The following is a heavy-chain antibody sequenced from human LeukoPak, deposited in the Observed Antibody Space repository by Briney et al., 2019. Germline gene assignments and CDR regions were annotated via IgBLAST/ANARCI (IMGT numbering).Heavy chain of an antibody. CDR1: GGSFSGYY. V-gene: IGHV4-34*01. D-gene: IGHD2-2*01. Sequence: SETLSLTCAVYGGSFSGYYWSWIRQPPGKGLEWIGEINHSGSTNYNPSLKSRVTISVDTSKNQFSLKLSSVTAADTALYYCARSVGVVVPAASLGFDYRGQGTLVTVSS. CDR2: INHSGST. J-gene: IGHJ4*02. CDR3: ARSVGVVVPAASLGFDY.